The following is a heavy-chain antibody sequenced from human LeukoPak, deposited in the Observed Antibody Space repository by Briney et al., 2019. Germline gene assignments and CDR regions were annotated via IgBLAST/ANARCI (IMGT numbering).Heavy chain of an antibody. Sequence: GGSLRLSCAASAFTFSSYETNWVRQAPGKGLEWVSYISSSGSIIYYADSVKGRFTISRDNAKNTLYLQLDSLRAEDTAIYYCASPGWSDALDMWGQGTRVTVSS. J-gene: IGHJ3*02. CDR3: ASPGWSDALDM. D-gene: IGHD2-15*01. CDR1: AFTFSSYE. V-gene: IGHV3-48*03. CDR2: ISSSGSII.